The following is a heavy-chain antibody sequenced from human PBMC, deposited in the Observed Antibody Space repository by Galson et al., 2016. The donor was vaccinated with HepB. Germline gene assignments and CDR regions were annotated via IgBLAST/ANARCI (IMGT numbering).Heavy chain of an antibody. CDR2: IRSKTDGGTT. Sequence: SLRLSCAASGFTSSNAWMRWVRQAPRKGLEWVGRIRSKTDGGTTDYAAPVKGRFIISRDDSRATMSLQMNSLKIEDTAVYYCATDPIQYSGYDHVWFDPWGQGTLVTVSS. V-gene: IGHV3-15*01. CDR3: ATDPIQYSGYDHVWFDP. D-gene: IGHD5-12*01. J-gene: IGHJ5*02. CDR1: GFTSSNAW.